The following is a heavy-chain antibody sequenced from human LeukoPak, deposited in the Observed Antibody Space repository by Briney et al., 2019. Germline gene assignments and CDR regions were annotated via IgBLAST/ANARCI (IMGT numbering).Heavy chain of an antibody. CDR2: INHSGST. J-gene: IGHJ1*01. CDR3: ARASGTVVKGKYSQH. CDR1: GDSISSYY. Sequence: PSETLSLTCTVSGDSISSYYWSWIRQPPGKGLEWIGEINHSGSTNYNPSLKSRVTISVDTSKNQFSLKLSSVTAADTAVYYCARASGTVVKGKYSQHWGQGTLVTVSS. D-gene: IGHD4-23*01. V-gene: IGHV4-34*01.